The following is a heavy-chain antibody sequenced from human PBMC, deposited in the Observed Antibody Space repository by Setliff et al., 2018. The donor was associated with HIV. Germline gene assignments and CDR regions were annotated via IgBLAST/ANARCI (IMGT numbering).Heavy chain of an antibody. V-gene: IGHV1-46*01. CDR2: INPSGGST. CDR1: GYTFTNYY. J-gene: IGHJ6*03. D-gene: IGHD4-4*01. CDR3: ARDAFDYTAYYYSYMDV. Sequence: ASVKVSCKASGYTFTNYYIHWVRQAPGQGLEWMGIINPSGGSTTYAQKFQGRVTMTRDTSASTVYMELSSLRSEDTAVYYCARDAFDYTAYYYSYMDVWGKGTTVTVSS.